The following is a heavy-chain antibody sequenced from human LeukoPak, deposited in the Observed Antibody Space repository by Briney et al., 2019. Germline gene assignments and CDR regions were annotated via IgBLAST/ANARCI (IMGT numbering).Heavy chain of an antibody. Sequence: GGSLRLSCAASGFTFSSYWMSWVRQAPGKGLEWVANIKQDGSEKYYVDSVKGRFTISRDNSKNTLYLQMNSLRGEDTAVYYCARDRGYSYGAFDYWGQGTLVTVSS. V-gene: IGHV3-7*05. D-gene: IGHD5-18*01. CDR1: GFTFSSYW. CDR3: ARDRGYSYGAFDY. J-gene: IGHJ4*02. CDR2: IKQDGSEK.